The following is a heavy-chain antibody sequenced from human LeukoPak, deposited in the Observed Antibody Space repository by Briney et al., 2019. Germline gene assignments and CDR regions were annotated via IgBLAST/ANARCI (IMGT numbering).Heavy chain of an antibody. CDR2: IIPIFGTA. D-gene: IGHD6-19*01. J-gene: IGHJ4*02. V-gene: IGHV1-69*13. CDR1: GGTSSSYA. Sequence: ASVKVSCKASGGTSSSYAISWVRQAPGQGLEWMGGIIPIFGTANYAQKFQGRVTITADESTSTAYMELSSLRSEDTAVYYCARAGIAVAGNDYWGQGTLVTVSS. CDR3: ARAGIAVAGNDY.